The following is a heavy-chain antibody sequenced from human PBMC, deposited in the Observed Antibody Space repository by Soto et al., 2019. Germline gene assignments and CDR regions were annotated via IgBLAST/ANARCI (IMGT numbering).Heavy chain of an antibody. Sequence: QLQLQESGPGLVKPSETLSLTCTVSGDSISSSTYYWGWIRQSPGKGLEWIGSIYYSGSTYYSPSLKSRITISVDASKNQFSLKLSSVTTADTAVYYCARLKAIPWWFGPWGPGALVIVSS. J-gene: IGHJ5*02. CDR1: GDSISSSTYY. D-gene: IGHD2-21*01. CDR2: IYYSGST. V-gene: IGHV4-39*01. CDR3: ARLKAIPWWFGP.